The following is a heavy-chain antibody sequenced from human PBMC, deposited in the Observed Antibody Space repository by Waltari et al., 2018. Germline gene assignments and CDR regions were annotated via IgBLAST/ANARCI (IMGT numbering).Heavy chain of an antibody. V-gene: IGHV4-59*01. CDR1: GCSLSSYY. CDR2: IYYSGST. D-gene: IGHD6-6*01. J-gene: IGHJ6*02. CDR3: AREQLGRGGGRYGMDV. Sequence: QVQLQESGPGLVKPSETLSLTCTVSGCSLSSYYWSWIRQPPGKGREWIGYIYYSGSTNYNPSLKSRVTISVDTSKNQFSLKLSSVTAADTAVYYCAREQLGRGGGRYGMDVWGQGTTVTVSS.